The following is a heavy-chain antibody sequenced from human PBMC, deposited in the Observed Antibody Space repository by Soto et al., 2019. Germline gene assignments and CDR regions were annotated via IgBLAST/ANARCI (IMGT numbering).Heavy chain of an antibody. CDR1: GFTFSYYG. D-gene: IGHD2-15*01. Sequence: GGSLRLSCAASGFTFSYYGMHWVRQAPGKGLEWVAVISNDGSNKYYAATVKGRFTIARDNSHNTLYLQMNSLRFEDTAVYYCAKDILYCTADTCYGNRIDYWGQGTLVTVSS. J-gene: IGHJ4*02. CDR2: ISNDGSNK. CDR3: AKDILYCTADTCYGNRIDY. V-gene: IGHV3-30*18.